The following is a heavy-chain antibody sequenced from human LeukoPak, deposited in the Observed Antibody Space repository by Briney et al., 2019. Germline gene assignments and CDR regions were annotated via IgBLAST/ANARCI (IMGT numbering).Heavy chain of an antibody. V-gene: IGHV4-34*01. D-gene: IGHD3-22*01. CDR2: INHSGST. Sequence: PSETLSLTCAVYGGSFSGYYWSWIRQPPGKGLEWIGEINHSGSTNYNPSLKSRVTISVDTSKNQFSLNLTSVTAADTAVYYCARHQDEYYYDSSYEYWGQGTLVTVSS. CDR1: GGSFSGYY. CDR3: ARHQDEYYYDSSYEY. J-gene: IGHJ4*02.